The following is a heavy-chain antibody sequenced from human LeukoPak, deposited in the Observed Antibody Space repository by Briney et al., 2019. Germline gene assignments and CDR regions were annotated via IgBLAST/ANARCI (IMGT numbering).Heavy chain of an antibody. J-gene: IGHJ4*02. V-gene: IGHV4-39*02. Sequence: PSETLSLTCTVSGGSISSSSYYWGWIRQPPGKGLEWIGSIYYSGSTYYNPSLKSRVTISVDTSKNQFSLKLSSVTAADTAVYYCARDPAHSSGPFDCWGQGTLVTVSS. CDR1: GGSISSSSYY. CDR2: IYYSGST. CDR3: ARDPAHSSGPFDC. D-gene: IGHD3-22*01.